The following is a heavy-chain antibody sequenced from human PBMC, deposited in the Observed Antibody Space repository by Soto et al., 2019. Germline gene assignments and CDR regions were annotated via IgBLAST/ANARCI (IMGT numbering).Heavy chain of an antibody. J-gene: IGHJ4*02. CDR1: GFSLSSTRMA. Sequence: QITLKESGPTLVQPTQNLTLTCTFSGFSLSSTRMAVGWIRQPPGKSLEWLALIYWDDEKRYSPFLKSRLTIPQDNPKNPVVLTISNMDPVDTARYYCAHIVVAGLGYYFDYWGQATLVTVSS. D-gene: IGHD6-19*01. CDR3: AHIVVAGLGYYFDY. V-gene: IGHV2-5*02. CDR2: IYWDDEK.